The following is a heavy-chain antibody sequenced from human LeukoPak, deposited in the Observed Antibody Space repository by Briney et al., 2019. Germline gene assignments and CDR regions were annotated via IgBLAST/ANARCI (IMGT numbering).Heavy chain of an antibody. CDR2: IYYTGNT. CDR1: GGSISSYY. D-gene: IGHD2-15*01. Sequence: SETLSLTCTVSGGSISSYYWSWIRQPPGKGLEWIGYIYYTGNTNYNPSLESRVIISVDTSKNQFSLKLSSVTAADTAVYYCARHECGGSCYPEDYWGQGTLATVSS. J-gene: IGHJ4*02. V-gene: IGHV4-59*08. CDR3: ARHECGGSCYPEDY.